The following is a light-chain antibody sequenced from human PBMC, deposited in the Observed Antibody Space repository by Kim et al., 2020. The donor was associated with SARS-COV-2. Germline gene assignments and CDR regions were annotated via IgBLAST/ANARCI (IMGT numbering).Light chain of an antibody. CDR3: QQYGSSPWT. Sequence: EIVLTQSPGTLSLSPGERATLSCRARQSVSSSYLAWYQQKPGQAPRLLIYGASSRATGIPDRCSGSGSGTDFTLTISRLEPEDFAVYYSQQYGSSPWTFGQGAKVDIK. CDR2: GAS. J-gene: IGKJ1*01. CDR1: QSVSSSY. V-gene: IGKV3-20*01.